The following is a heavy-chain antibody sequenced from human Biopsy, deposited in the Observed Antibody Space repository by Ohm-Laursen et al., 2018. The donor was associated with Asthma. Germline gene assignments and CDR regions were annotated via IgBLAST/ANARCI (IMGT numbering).Heavy chain of an antibody. Sequence: SVKVSCKASGYTFSNYGIAWVRQAPGQGLEWMGWSSAYNGHTKYAQKFHDRVTMTTDKSTNTAHMELRSLTSDDTAVYYCATVGQLLSSSGYYFDYWGQGTLVTVSS. CDR3: ATVGQLLSSSGYYFDY. D-gene: IGHD3-22*01. CDR2: SSAYNGHT. CDR1: GYTFSNYG. J-gene: IGHJ4*02. V-gene: IGHV1-18*04.